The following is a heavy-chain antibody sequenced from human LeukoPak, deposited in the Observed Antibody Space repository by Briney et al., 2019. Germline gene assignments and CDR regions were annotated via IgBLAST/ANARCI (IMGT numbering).Heavy chain of an antibody. CDR1: GGTFSSYA. J-gene: IGHJ5*02. CDR3: ARSAAIGRWFDP. V-gene: IGHV1-69*01. Sequence: SVKVSCKASGGTFSSYAISWVRQAPGQGLEWMGGIIPIFGTANYAQKFQGRVTITADESTSTAYMELSSRRSEDTAVYYCARSAAIGRWFDPWGQGTLVTVSS. D-gene: IGHD2-2*02. CDR2: IIPIFGTA.